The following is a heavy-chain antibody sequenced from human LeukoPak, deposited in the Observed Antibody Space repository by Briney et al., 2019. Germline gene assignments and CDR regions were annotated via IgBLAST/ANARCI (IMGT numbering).Heavy chain of an antibody. CDR3: AREAAAAHPDY. CDR2: IKQDGSEK. J-gene: IGHJ4*02. D-gene: IGHD6-13*01. V-gene: IGHV3-7*05. CDR1: GFIFSSYW. Sequence: PGGSLRLSCAASGFIFSSYWMSWVRQAPGKGLEWVANIKQDGSEKYYVDSVKGRFTISRDNAKNSLYLQMNSLRAEDTAVYYWAREAAAAHPDYWGQGTLVVVSA.